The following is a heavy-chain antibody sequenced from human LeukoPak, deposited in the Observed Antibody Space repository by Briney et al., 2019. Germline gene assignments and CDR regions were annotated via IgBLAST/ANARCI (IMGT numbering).Heavy chain of an antibody. CDR2: ISSSSSYI. J-gene: IGHJ4*02. CDR1: GSTFSSYS. V-gene: IGHV3-21*01. CDR3: ARVQGWLRPVDY. D-gene: IGHD5-12*01. Sequence: GGSLRLSCAASGSTFSSYSMNWVRQAPGKGLEWVSSISSSSSYIYYADSVKGRFTISRDNAKNSLYLQMNSLRAEDTAVYYCARVQGWLRPVDYWGQGTLVTVSS.